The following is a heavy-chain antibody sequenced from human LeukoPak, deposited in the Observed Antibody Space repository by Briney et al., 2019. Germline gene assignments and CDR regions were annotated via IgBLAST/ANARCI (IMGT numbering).Heavy chain of an antibody. CDR2: IYYSGST. V-gene: IGHV4-59*01. CDR3: ARVGRTWAGYSGHDWDFDY. Sequence: SETLSLTCTVSGGSISSYYWSWIRQPPGKGLEWIGYIYYSGSTNYNPSLKSRVTISVDTSKNQFSLKLSSVTAADTAVYYCARVGRTWAGYSGHDWDFDYWGQGTLVTVSS. CDR1: GGSISSYY. J-gene: IGHJ4*02. D-gene: IGHD5-12*01.